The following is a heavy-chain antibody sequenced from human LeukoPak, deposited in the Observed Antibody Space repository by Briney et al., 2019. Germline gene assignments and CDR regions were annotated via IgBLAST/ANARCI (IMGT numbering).Heavy chain of an antibody. J-gene: IGHJ4*02. CDR2: ISSSGSTI. D-gene: IGHD3-22*01. CDR1: GFTFSSYE. CDR3: ARDGYYYDSSGCLDY. Sequence: GGSLRLSCAASGFTFSSYEMNWVRQAPGKGLEWVSYISSSGSTIYYADSVKGRFTIPRDNAKNSLYLQMNSLRAEDTAVYYCARDGYYYDSSGCLDYWGQGTLVTVSS. V-gene: IGHV3-48*03.